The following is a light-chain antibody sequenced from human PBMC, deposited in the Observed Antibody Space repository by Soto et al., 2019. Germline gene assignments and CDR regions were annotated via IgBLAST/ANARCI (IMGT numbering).Light chain of an antibody. V-gene: IGLV2-14*01. CDR3: SSYTSTTTFPWF. Sequence: QSALTQPASVSGSPGQSITISCTGTSSDVGGYNYVCWYQHHPGKAPKLMIYEVTTRPSGISNRFSGSKSGNTASLTISGIQAEDEADYYCSSYTSTTTFPWFFGTGTKLTVL. J-gene: IGLJ1*01. CDR1: SSDVGGYNY. CDR2: EVT.